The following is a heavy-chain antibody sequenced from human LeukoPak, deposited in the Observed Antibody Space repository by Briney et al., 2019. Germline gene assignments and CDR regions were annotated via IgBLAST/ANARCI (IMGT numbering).Heavy chain of an antibody. J-gene: IGHJ4*02. CDR1: GFTFSNYD. V-gene: IGHV3-23*01. Sequence: GGSLRLSCAASGFTFSNYDMSWVRQAPGEGLEWVSGISASGGSTNYADSVKGRYTISRDNSKNTLYLQMNSLRAADTAVYYCAKRGSYFGGFDYWGQGTLVTVSS. CDR2: ISASGGST. D-gene: IGHD3-10*01. CDR3: AKRGSYFGGFDY.